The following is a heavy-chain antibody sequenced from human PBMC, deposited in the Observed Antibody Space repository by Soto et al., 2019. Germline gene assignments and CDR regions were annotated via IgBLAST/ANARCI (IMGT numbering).Heavy chain of an antibody. CDR2: INHSGST. Sequence: QVQLQQWGAGLLKPSETLSLTCAVYGGSFSGYYWSWIRQPPGKGLEWIGEINHSGSTNYNPSLKSRVTISVDTSKNQFSLKLSSVTAADTAVYYCARLPSTYKWNDQRMDDYWGQGTLVTVSS. CDR3: ARLPSTYKWNDQRMDDY. V-gene: IGHV4-34*01. J-gene: IGHJ4*02. D-gene: IGHD1-20*01. CDR1: GGSFSGYY.